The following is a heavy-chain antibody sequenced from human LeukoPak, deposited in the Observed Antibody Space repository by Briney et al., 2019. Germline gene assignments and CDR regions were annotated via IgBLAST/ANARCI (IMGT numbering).Heavy chain of an antibody. V-gene: IGHV3-7*04. Sequence: GGSLRLSCVASGFPFSSYWMTWVRQAPGKGLEWVANIKQDGSKKSYVDSVKGRFTISRDNAKNSLYLQMNSLRAEDTAIYYCTRVGYIDEGIDYWGQGALVTVSS. CDR1: GFPFSSYW. J-gene: IGHJ4*02. CDR2: IKQDGSKK. CDR3: TRVGYIDEGIDY. D-gene: IGHD5-24*01.